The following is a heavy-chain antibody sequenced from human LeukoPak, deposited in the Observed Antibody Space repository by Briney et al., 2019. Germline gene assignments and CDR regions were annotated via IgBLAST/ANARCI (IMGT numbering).Heavy chain of an antibody. CDR1: GYSFTSYW. V-gene: IGHV5-51*01. CDR2: IYPGDSDT. CDR3: ARHGPYYYDSSGPSEYFQH. D-gene: IGHD3-22*01. J-gene: IGHJ1*01. Sequence: GESLKISCKGSGYSFTSYWIGWVRQMPGKGLEWMGIIYPGDSDTRYSPSFQGQVTIPANKSISTAYLQWSSLKASDTAMYYCARHGPYYYDSSGPSEYFQHWGQGTLVTVSS.